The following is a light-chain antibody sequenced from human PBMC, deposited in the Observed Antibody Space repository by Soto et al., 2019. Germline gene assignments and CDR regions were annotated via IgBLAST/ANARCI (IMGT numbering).Light chain of an antibody. Sequence: QSVLTQPPSVSGAPGQRVTISCTGSSSNIGAGYDVHWYQQLPGRAPKLPIYGNTNRPSGVPDRFSGSKSGTSASLAITGLQAEDEADYYCLSFDSSLSVVFGGGTKPTVL. CDR1: SSNIGAGYD. CDR3: LSFDSSLSVV. J-gene: IGLJ2*01. V-gene: IGLV1-40*01. CDR2: GNT.